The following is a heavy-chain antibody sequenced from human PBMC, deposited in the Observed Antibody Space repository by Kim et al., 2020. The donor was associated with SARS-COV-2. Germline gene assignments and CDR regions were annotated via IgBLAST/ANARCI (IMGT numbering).Heavy chain of an antibody. CDR3: AKGRGGFDY. CDR1: GFTFNNYA. CDR2: ISGDGDGT. V-gene: IGHV3-23*01. J-gene: IGHJ4*02. Sequence: GGSLRLSCAASGFTFNNYAMTWVRQAPGKGLEWVSVISGDGDGTTYADSVKGRFTISRDNSKSTLYLQMNSLRAEETAEYDCAKGRGGFDYWGQGTPVTV.